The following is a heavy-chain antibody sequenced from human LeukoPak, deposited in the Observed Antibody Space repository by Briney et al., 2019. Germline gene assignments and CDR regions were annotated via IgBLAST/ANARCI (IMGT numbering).Heavy chain of an antibody. V-gene: IGHV1-2*02. CDR2: ISANSGGT. D-gene: IGHD3-22*01. CDR3: ARDWGDDSSAYFDY. CDR1: GYTFTAYY. J-gene: IGHJ4*02. Sequence: ASVKVSRKSSGYTFTAYYIHWVRQAPGQGLEWMGWISANSGGTNYAQKFQGRVTTTRDTSISTAYMELSRLRSDDTAVYYCARDWGDDSSAYFDYWGQGTLVTVSS.